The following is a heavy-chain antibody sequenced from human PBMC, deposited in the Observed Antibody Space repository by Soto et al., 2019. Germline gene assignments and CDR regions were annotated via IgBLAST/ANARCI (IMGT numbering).Heavy chain of an antibody. CDR1: GGSISSGGYS. Sequence: QLQLQESGSGLVKPSQTLSLTCAVSGGSISSGGYSWSWIRQPPGKGREWIGYIYHSGSTNYNPSLKSRVTISVDRSKNQFSLKLSSVTAADTAVYYCAGGYCSGGSCYYDYWGQGTLVTVSS. J-gene: IGHJ4*02. CDR3: AGGYCSGGSCYYDY. D-gene: IGHD2-15*01. V-gene: IGHV4-30-2*01. CDR2: IYHSGST.